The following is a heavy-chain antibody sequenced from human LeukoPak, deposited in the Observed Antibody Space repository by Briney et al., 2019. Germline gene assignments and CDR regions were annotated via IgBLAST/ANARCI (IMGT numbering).Heavy chain of an antibody. J-gene: IGHJ4*02. Sequence: PGGSLRLSCAASGFTFSSYWMSWVRQAPGKGLEWVANIKQDGSEKDYVDSVKGRFTISRDNAKNSLYLQMNSLRAEDTAVYYCARASHYGSGSSPFDYWGQGTLVTVSS. CDR2: IKQDGSEK. D-gene: IGHD3-10*01. CDR3: ARASHYGSGSSPFDY. CDR1: GFTFSSYW. V-gene: IGHV3-7*01.